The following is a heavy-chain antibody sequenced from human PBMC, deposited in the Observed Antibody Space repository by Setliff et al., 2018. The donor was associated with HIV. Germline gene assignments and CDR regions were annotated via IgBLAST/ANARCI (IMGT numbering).Heavy chain of an antibody. J-gene: IGHJ4*02. D-gene: IGHD2-15*01. CDR2: IYYSGST. Sequence: PSETLSLTCTVSGGSISSGGYYWSWIRQHPGKGLEWIGYIYYSGSTYYNPSLKSRVTISVDTSKNQFSLNLTSVTAADTAVYYCARGKSGKFDYWGQGSLVTVSS. CDR3: ARGKSGKFDY. V-gene: IGHV4-31*03. CDR1: GGSISSGGYY.